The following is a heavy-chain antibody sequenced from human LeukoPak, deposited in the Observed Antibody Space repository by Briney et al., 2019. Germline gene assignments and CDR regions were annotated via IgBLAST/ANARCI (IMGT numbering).Heavy chain of an antibody. CDR2: INPSGGST. V-gene: IGHV1-46*01. D-gene: IGHD3-22*01. CDR1: GYTFTSDY. CDR3: ARSLLEYYYDSSGYYRAFDI. J-gene: IGHJ3*02. Sequence: ASVKVSCKASGYTFTSDYMLWVRQAPGQGLEWMGIINPSGGSTIYAQNFQGRVTMTRDMSTSTVYMELSSLRSEDTAVYYCARSLLEYYYDSSGYYRAFDIWGQGTIVTVSS.